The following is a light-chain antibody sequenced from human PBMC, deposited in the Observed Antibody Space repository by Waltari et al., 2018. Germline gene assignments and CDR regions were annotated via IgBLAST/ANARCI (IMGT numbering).Light chain of an antibody. Sequence: EIVLTQSPGTLSLSPGERATLPCRASQSVSSSYLAWYQQKPGQAPRLLIYGASSRATGIPDRFSGSGSGTDFTLTINRLEPEDFAVYYCQQYDSSPMYTFGQGTKLEI. J-gene: IGKJ2*01. CDR3: QQYDSSPMYT. CDR2: GAS. CDR1: QSVSSSY. V-gene: IGKV3-20*01.